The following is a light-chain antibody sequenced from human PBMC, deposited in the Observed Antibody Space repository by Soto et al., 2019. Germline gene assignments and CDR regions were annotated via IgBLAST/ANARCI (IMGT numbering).Light chain of an antibody. Sequence: QSALTQPASVSGSPGQSITISCTGTSGDVGSYNLVAWYQHHPGKAPKFMIYEGTQRPSGVSNRFSGSKSGNTASLTISGLQAEDEADYYCCSYAGSDTWVFGGGTKVTVL. J-gene: IGLJ3*02. CDR2: EGT. CDR3: CSYAGSDTWV. V-gene: IGLV2-23*01. CDR1: SGDVGSYNL.